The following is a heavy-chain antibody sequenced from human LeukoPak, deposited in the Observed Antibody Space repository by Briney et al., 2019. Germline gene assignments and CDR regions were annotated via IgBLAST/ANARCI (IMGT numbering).Heavy chain of an antibody. D-gene: IGHD5-24*01. CDR3: VRKENDY. V-gene: IGHV1-2*02. Sequence: ASVKVSCKASGYTFTGYYIHWVRQAPGQGPEWIGWINPNNGDTNYAPKFQGRVTMTRDTSISTAYMELSRLRSDDTAVYYCVRKENDYWGQGTLVTVSS. CDR1: GYTFTGYY. CDR2: INPNNGDT. J-gene: IGHJ4*02.